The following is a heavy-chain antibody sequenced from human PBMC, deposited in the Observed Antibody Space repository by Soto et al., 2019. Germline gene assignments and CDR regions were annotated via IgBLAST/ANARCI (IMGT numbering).Heavy chain of an antibody. CDR2: ISGGGGST. Sequence: PGGSLRLSCAASGFTFSSYAMIWVRQAPGKGLEWVSVISGGGGSTYYADSVKGRFTISRDNSKNTLYLQMNSLRAEDTAVYYCARDAYSGYDPRNDAFDIWGQGTMVTV. CDR1: GFTFSSYA. V-gene: IGHV3-23*01. D-gene: IGHD5-12*01. J-gene: IGHJ3*02. CDR3: ARDAYSGYDPRNDAFDI.